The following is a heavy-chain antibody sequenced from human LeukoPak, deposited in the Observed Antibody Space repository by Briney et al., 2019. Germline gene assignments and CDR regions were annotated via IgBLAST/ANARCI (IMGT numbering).Heavy chain of an antibody. CDR1: GFSLSTSVVG. D-gene: IGHD4-17*01. V-gene: IGHV2-5*02. CDR2: VDGDDDK. J-gene: IGHJ4*02. Sequence: KESGPTLVKPTQTLTLTCTFSGFSLSTSVVGVSWIRQRPGKALEWLAVVDGDDDKRYSPSLKSRLTITNDTSKNQVVLTMTNMDPVDTATYYCAHRNYGDYFFDYWGQGTLVTVSS. CDR3: AHRNYGDYFFDY.